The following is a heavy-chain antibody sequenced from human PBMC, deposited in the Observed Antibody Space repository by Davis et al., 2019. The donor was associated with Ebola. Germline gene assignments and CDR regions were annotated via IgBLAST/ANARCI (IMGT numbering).Heavy chain of an antibody. CDR2: IYYSGST. J-gene: IGHJ5*02. CDR1: VGSFSGYY. V-gene: IGHV4-59*12. CDR3: ARGYNGWFDP. D-gene: IGHD1-1*01. Sequence: SETLSLTCAVYVGSFSGYYWSWIRQPPGKGLEWIGYIYYSGSTNYNPSLKSRVTISVDTSKNQFSLKLSSVTAADTAVYYCARGYNGWFDPWGQGTLVTVSS.